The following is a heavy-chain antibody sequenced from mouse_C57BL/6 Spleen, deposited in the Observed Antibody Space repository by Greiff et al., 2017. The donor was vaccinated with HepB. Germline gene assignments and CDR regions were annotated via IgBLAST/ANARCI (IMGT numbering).Heavy chain of an antibody. Sequence: QVQLKQSGAELVRPGASVKLSCKASGYTFTDYYINWVKQRPGQGLEWIARIYPGSGNTYYNEKFKGKATLTAEKSSSTAYMQRSSLTSEDSAVYFCARGDYPAWFAYWGQGTLVTVSA. CDR2: IYPGSGNT. V-gene: IGHV1-76*01. CDR1: GYTFTDYY. CDR3: ARGDYPAWFAY. D-gene: IGHD2-4*01. J-gene: IGHJ3*01.